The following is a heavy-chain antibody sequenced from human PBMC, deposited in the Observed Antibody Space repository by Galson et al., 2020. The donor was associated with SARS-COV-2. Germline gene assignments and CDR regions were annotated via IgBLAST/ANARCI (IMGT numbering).Heavy chain of an antibody. CDR3: ARQDYGTNSGLS. CDR1: RFTFNTYE. CDR2: ISSSGITI. Sequence: LSLTCAASRFTFNTYEMNWVRQAPGKGLEWVSYISSSGITIKYADSVKGRFTISRDNVKNSLYLQMNGLRAEDTAVYYCARQDYGTNSGLSWGQGTLVTVSS. J-gene: IGHJ5*02. D-gene: IGHD4-17*01. V-gene: IGHV3-48*03.